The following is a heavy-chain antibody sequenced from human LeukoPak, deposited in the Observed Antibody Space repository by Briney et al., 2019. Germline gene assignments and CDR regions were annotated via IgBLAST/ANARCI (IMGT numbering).Heavy chain of an antibody. CDR2: ISSSSSYI. D-gene: IGHD5-18*01. V-gene: IGHV3-21*01. J-gene: IGHJ4*02. CDR1: GFTFSSYS. Sequence: GGSLRLSCAASGFTFSSYSMNWVRQPPGKGLEWVSSISSSSSYIYCADSVKGRFTISRDNAKNSLYLQMNSLRAEDTAVYYCASPFVCVDTAMDAGCYFDYWGQGTLVTVSS. CDR3: ASPFVCVDTAMDAGCYFDY.